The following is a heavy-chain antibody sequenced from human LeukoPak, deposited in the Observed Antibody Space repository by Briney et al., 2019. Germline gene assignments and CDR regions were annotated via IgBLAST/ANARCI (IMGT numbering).Heavy chain of an antibody. D-gene: IGHD2-21*02. Sequence: GRSLRLSCAASGFTFSSYGMHWVRQAPGKGLEWVAHINPDGRDTYYVDSVKGRFTISRDNAQNSMYLQMNSLRVEDTAVYYCATWGDTTAEYFQRWGQGTLVTVSS. CDR3: ATWGDTTAEYFQR. CDR1: GFTFSSYG. CDR2: INPDGRDT. J-gene: IGHJ1*01. V-gene: IGHV3-7*01.